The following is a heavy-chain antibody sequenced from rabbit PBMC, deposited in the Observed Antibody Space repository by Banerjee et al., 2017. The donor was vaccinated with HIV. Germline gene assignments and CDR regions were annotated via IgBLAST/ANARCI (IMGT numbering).Heavy chain of an antibody. V-gene: IGHV1S45*01. CDR2: IYGGSSGST. Sequence: QEQLVESGGGLVQPEGSLTLTCTASGFTISSSYWICWVRQAPGKGLEWIACIYGGSSGSTYYASWAKGRLTISKTSSTTVTLQMTSLTAADTATYFCARGTSSSGYYSGSLTLWGPGTLVTVS. J-gene: IGHJ4*01. CDR1: GFTISSSYW. CDR3: ARGTSSSGYYSGSLTL. D-gene: IGHD1-1*01.